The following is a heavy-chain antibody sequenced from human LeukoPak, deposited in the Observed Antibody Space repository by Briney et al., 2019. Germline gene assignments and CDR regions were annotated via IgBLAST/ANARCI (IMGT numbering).Heavy chain of an antibody. CDR3: ARAHLWFGELLPPYFDY. D-gene: IGHD3-10*01. J-gene: IGHJ4*02. V-gene: IGHV3-53*01. Sequence: AGGSLRLSCAASGFTFSSYSMNWVRQAPGKGLEWVSVIYSGGSTYYADSVKGRFTISRDNSKNTLYLQMNSLRAEDTAVYYCARAHLWFGELLPPYFDYWGQGTLVTVSS. CDR1: GFTFSSYS. CDR2: IYSGGST.